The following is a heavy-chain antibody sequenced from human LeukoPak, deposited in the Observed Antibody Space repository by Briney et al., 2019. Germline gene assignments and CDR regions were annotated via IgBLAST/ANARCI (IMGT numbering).Heavy chain of an antibody. Sequence: ASVNVSCKASGYTFTIYYMHWVRQAPGQGLEWMGIINPSGGSTSYAQKFQGRVTMTRDTSTSTVYMELSSLRSEDTAVYYCARAAAVAGKGGLHAFDIWGQGTMVTVSS. D-gene: IGHD6-19*01. J-gene: IGHJ3*02. CDR2: INPSGGST. CDR1: GYTFTIYY. V-gene: IGHV1-46*01. CDR3: ARAAAVAGKGGLHAFDI.